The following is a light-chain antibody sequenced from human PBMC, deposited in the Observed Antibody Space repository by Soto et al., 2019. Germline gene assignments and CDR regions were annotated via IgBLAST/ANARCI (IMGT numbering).Light chain of an antibody. Sequence: DIVMTQSPLSLPVTPGESASISCRSSQSLLHSNGYNYLVWYQQKPGKAPKNLIYSASTLQSGVPSRFSGSGSGTDFTLTISSLQPEDFATYYCQQLNEFPLTFGGGTKVDI. V-gene: IGKV2-28*01. CDR2: SAS. CDR3: QQLNEFPLT. J-gene: IGKJ4*01. CDR1: QSLLHSNGYNY.